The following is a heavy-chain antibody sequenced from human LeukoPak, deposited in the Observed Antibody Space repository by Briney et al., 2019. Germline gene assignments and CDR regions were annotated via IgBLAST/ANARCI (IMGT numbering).Heavy chain of an antibody. CDR2: IYYSGST. CDR3: ARGAGSYVDY. J-gene: IGHJ4*02. Sequence: PSETLSLTCTVSGVSISSGGYYWSWIRQHPGKGLEWIGYIYYSGSTYYNPSLKSRVTISVDTSKNQFSLKLSSVTAADTAVYYCARGAGSYVDYWGQGTLVTVSS. V-gene: IGHV4-31*03. CDR1: GVSISSGGYY. D-gene: IGHD1-26*01.